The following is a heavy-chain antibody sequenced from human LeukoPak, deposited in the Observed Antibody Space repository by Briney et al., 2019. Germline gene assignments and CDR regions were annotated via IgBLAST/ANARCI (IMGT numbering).Heavy chain of an antibody. Sequence: GGSLRLSCAASGFTFSSYAMSWVRQAPGKGLEWVSAISGSGGSTYYADSVKGRFTISRDNSKNTLYLQMNSLRAEDTAVYYCAKSEAAGTYRLYYMDVWGKGTTVTVSS. V-gene: IGHV3-23*01. CDR2: ISGSGGST. CDR1: GFTFSSYA. D-gene: IGHD6-13*01. J-gene: IGHJ6*03. CDR3: AKSEAAGTYRLYYMDV.